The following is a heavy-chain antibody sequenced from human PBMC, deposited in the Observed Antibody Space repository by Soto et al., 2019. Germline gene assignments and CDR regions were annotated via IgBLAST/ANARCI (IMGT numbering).Heavy chain of an antibody. V-gene: IGHV4-61*01. CDR1: GASVYRGNYF. J-gene: IGHJ6*02. CDR3: TRESTRYGMDV. CDR2: ISYSGST. Sequence: QVQLQESGPGLVKPSETLSLTCTVSGASVYRGNYFWTWVRQPPGKGLEWVGFISYSGSTNYNPSLKSRVTISVDTCKNQFSWKLNSVTAADTATYYCTRESTRYGMDVWGQGTTVTVSS.